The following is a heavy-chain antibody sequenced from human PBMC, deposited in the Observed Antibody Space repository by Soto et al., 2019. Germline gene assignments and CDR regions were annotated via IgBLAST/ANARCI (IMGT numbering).Heavy chain of an antibody. J-gene: IGHJ6*03. CDR3: AGGGVRYFDWLLYGSYYYYMDV. V-gene: IGHV4-59*01. CDR1: GGSISSYY. D-gene: IGHD3-9*01. Sequence: QVQLQESGPGLVKPSETLSLTCTVSGGSISSYYWSWIRQPPGKGLEWIGYIYYSGSTNYNPSLKSRVTISVDTSKNQFSLKLSSVTAADTAVYYCAGGGVRYFDWLLYGSYYYYMDVWGKGTTVTVSS. CDR2: IYYSGST.